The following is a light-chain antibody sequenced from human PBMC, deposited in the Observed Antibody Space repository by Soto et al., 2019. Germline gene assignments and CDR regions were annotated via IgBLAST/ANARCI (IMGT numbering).Light chain of an antibody. Sequence: DIPMTQSPSTLSASVGDRVTITCRASQSISSWLAWYQQKPGKAPKLLIYDASSLESGVPSRFSGSGSGTAFTLTTSSLQPADLATYYCQQYNSYPVFGPGTKVDIK. CDR3: QQYNSYPV. J-gene: IGKJ3*01. V-gene: IGKV1-5*01. CDR1: QSISSW. CDR2: DAS.